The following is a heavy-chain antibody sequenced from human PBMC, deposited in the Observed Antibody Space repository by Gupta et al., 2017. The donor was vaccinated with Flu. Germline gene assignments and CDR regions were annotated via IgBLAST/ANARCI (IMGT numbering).Heavy chain of an antibody. V-gene: IGHV3-48*01. CDR2: ISSSSSTI. Sequence: NWVRQAPGKGLEWVSYISSSSSTIYYADSVKGRFTISRDNAKKSLYLQMNSLRAEDTAVYYCARDKGRLGGGQGTLVTVAS. CDR3: ARDKGRLG. D-gene: IGHD3-16*01. J-gene: IGHJ4*02.